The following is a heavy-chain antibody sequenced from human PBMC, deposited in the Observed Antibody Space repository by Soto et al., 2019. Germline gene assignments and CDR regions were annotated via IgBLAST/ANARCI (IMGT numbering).Heavy chain of an antibody. CDR3: ARVAYSSSWDYYYYDIDV. CDR2: IYYSGST. D-gene: IGHD6-13*01. CDR1: GGSISSYY. Sequence: SETLSLTCTVSGGSISSYYWSWIRQPPGKGLEWIGYIYYSGSTNYNPSLKSRVTISVDTSKNQFSLKLSSVTAADTAVYYCARVAYSSSWDYYYYDIDVWGKGTTVTVSS. V-gene: IGHV4-59*01. J-gene: IGHJ6*03.